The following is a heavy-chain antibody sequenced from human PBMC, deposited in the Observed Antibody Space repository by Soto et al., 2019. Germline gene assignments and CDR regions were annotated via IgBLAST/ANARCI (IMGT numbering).Heavy chain of an antibody. CDR3: ARGSYYYDSSGYYHY. D-gene: IGHD3-22*01. Sequence: SETLSLTCTVSGGSISSGDHYWSWIRQPPGKGLGWIGSIYYSGSTFYNPSLKSRVSISVDTSKNQFSLKLSSVTAADTAVYYCARGSYYYDSSGYYHYWGQEPWSPSPQ. J-gene: IGHJ4*01. V-gene: IGHV4-30-4*01. CDR1: GGSISSGDHY. CDR2: IYYSGST.